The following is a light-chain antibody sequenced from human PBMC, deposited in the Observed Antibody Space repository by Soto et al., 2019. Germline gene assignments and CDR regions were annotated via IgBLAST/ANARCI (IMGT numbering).Light chain of an antibody. CDR3: QKYDSALFT. Sequence: DIQMTQSPSSLSASVGDRVTITCRASQGISDFLAWYQQKPGKVPKLLIYAASTLQSGVPSRFSGSGSGTDFTLTISSLQPEDVAVYYCQKYDSALFTFGPGTTVDIK. V-gene: IGKV1-27*01. CDR2: AAS. J-gene: IGKJ3*01. CDR1: QGISDF.